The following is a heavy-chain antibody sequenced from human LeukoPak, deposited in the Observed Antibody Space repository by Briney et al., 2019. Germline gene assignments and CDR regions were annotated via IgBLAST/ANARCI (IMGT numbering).Heavy chain of an antibody. Sequence: ASVKVSCKASGYTFTAYYMHWVRQAPEQGLECMGWINPNSGGTNYAQKFQGRVTMTRDTSISTVYMELSRLRSDDTAVYYCARDFPSSGWYHPFDYWGQGILVTVSS. V-gene: IGHV1-2*02. CDR2: INPNSGGT. J-gene: IGHJ4*02. CDR3: ARDFPSSGWYHPFDY. CDR1: GYTFTAYY. D-gene: IGHD6-19*01.